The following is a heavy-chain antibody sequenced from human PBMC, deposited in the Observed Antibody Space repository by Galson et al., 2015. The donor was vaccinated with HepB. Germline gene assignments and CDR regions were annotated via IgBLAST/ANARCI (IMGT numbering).Heavy chain of an antibody. CDR3: ARDAPYTMLREVTTRGENWFDP. D-gene: IGHD3-10*01. Sequence: SLRLSCAASRFTFSSYAMHWVRQAPGKGLEWVAFISCDGTNGYYAESVKGRFTISRDNSKNTMYLQMDRLRPEDTAVYYCARDAPYTMLREVTTRGENWFDPWGQGTLVTVSS. V-gene: IGHV3-30*04. J-gene: IGHJ5*02. CDR1: RFTFSSYA. CDR2: ISCDGTNG.